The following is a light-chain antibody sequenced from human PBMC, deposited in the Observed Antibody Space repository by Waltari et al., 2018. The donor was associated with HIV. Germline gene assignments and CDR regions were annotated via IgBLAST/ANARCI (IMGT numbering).Light chain of an antibody. CDR2: DAS. J-gene: IGKJ1*01. CDR3: QQRRNWPKT. Sequence: EIVLTQTPATLSLYPGDRDTISCRARQSVSSYLAWYQQKPGHAPRLLIYDASNRATGIPARFSGSGSGTYFTLTISSLVSEDFAVYYCQQRRNWPKTFGQGTKVEIK. CDR1: QSVSSY. V-gene: IGKV3-11*01.